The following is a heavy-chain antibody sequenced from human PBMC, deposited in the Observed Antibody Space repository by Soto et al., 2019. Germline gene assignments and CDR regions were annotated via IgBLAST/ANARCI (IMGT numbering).Heavy chain of an antibody. CDR2: IYYSGST. Sequence: SETLSLTCTVSGGSISSSSYYWGWIRQPPGKGLEWIGSIYYSGSTYYNPSLKSRVTISVDTSKNQFSLKLSSVTAADTAVYYCARLFRRPRNSIAVAGTGGLDVWGKGTTVT. J-gene: IGHJ6*03. CDR1: GGSISSSSYY. CDR3: ARLFRRPRNSIAVAGTGGLDV. D-gene: IGHD6-19*01. V-gene: IGHV4-39*01.